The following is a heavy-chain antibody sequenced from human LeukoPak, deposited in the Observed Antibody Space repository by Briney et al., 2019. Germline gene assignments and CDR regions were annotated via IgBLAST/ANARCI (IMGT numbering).Heavy chain of an antibody. Sequence: PSETLSPTCTVSGGSISSSSNYWGWIRQPPGKGLEWIGSIYYSGSTYYKSSLKSRVTISVDTSKSQFSLNLSSVTAADTAVYYCARADYYDSTVDYWGQGNLVTVSS. D-gene: IGHD3-22*01. J-gene: IGHJ4*02. CDR1: GGSISSSSNY. V-gene: IGHV4-39*01. CDR2: IYYSGST. CDR3: ARADYYDSTVDY.